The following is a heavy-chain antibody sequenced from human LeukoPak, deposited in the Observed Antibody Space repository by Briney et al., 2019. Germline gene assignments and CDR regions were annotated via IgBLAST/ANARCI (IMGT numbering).Heavy chain of an antibody. Sequence: GRSLILSCAASGFTFSSYGMHWVRQAPGKGLEWVAVVWDDGSSQNYADSVKGRFTISRDNSKNMLYLQMNSLRAEDTAVYYCAKDQWNPDYWGQGTLVSVSS. V-gene: IGHV3-33*06. CDR1: GFTFSSYG. CDR2: VWDDGSSQ. D-gene: IGHD6-19*01. CDR3: AKDQWNPDY. J-gene: IGHJ4*02.